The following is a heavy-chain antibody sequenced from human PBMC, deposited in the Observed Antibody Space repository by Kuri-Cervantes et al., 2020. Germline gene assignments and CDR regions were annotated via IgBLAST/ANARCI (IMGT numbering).Heavy chain of an antibody. V-gene: IGHV3-9*01. CDR2: ISWNSGSI. Sequence: SLKISCAASGFTFGDYAMHWVRQAPGKGLEWVSGISWNSGSIGYADSVKGRFTISRDNAKNSLYLQMNSLRAEDTAVYYCARDWGSGDFWSGYFLSYYYGMDVWGQGTLVTVSS. CDR3: ARDWGSGDFWSGYFLSYYYGMDV. J-gene: IGHJ6*02. CDR1: GFTFGDYA. D-gene: IGHD3-3*01.